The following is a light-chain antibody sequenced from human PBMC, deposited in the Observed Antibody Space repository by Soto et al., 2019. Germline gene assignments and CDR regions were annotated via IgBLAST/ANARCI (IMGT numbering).Light chain of an antibody. J-gene: IGKJ5*01. CDR2: AAS. CDR3: QQSYSTPT. Sequence: DIQITQSPSSLSASVGDRVTLSCRASQSISSYLNWYQQKPGKAPKLLIYAASSLQSGVPSRFSGSGSGTDFTLTISSLQPEDFATYYCQQSYSTPTFGQGTRLEI. CDR1: QSISSY. V-gene: IGKV1-39*01.